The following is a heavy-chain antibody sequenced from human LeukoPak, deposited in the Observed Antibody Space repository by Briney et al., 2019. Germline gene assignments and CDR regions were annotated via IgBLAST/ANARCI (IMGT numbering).Heavy chain of an antibody. J-gene: IGHJ5*02. CDR2: IYYSGST. CDR1: GGSISSSSYY. CDR3: ARDRLEDSGYVQEGNWFDP. Sequence: SETLSLTCTVSGGSISSSSYYWGWIRQPPRKGLEWIGSIYYSGSTYYNPSLKSRVTISVDTSKNQFSLKLSSVTAADTAVYYCARDRLEDSGYVQEGNWFDPWGQGTLVTVSS. V-gene: IGHV4-39*07. D-gene: IGHD5-12*01.